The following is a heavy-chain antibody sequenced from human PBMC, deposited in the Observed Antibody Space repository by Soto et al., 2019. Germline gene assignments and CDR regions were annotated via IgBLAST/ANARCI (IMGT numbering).Heavy chain of an antibody. J-gene: IGHJ4*02. CDR1: GFTFSSYS. CDR3: ARDRYNSNENFYY. CDR2: ISSRSTYI. Sequence: EVQLVESGGGLVKPGGSLRLSCATSGFTFSSYSMNWVRQAPGKGREWVSAISSRSTYIYYADSVKGRFTISRDNAKNTLYLQMNSLRAEDRAVYYCARDRYNSNENFYYWGQGTLVTVAS. V-gene: IGHV3-21*01. D-gene: IGHD1-20*01.